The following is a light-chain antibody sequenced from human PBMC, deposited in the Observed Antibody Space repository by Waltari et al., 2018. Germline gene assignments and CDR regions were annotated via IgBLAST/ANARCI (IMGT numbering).Light chain of an antibody. V-gene: IGLV1-40*01. CDR3: QSFDTTQNAWV. J-gene: IGLJ3*02. Sequence: QSVLTQPPSVSGAPGQTIMISCSGRGPNTGAGYDFHWYQQLPGTAPKLVIYANGKRPSGVPDRFSGSKSGTSVSLAITDLQAEDEADYYCQSFDTTQNAWVFGGGTKLIVV. CDR1: GPNTGAGYD. CDR2: ANG.